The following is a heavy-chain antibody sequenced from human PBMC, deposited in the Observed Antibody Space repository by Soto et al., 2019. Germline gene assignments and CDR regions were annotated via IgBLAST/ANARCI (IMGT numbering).Heavy chain of an antibody. CDR3: AADGAGGAGMGV. CDR2: ISSGGEYI. Sequence: EVQLVESGGGLVKPGGSLRLSCTASGLIFSNYGMNWVRQAAGKRPEWVSSISSGGEYIDYADSVKGRLTISRDNTNKIRSRQLASPGVEDTAVYYCAADGAGGAGMGVWGQGTTVTVSS. J-gene: IGHJ6*02. CDR1: GLIFSNYG. D-gene: IGHD1-26*01. V-gene: IGHV3-21*01.